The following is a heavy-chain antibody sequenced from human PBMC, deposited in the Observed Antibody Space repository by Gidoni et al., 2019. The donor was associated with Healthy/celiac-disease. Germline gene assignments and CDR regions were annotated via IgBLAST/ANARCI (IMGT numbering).Heavy chain of an antibody. D-gene: IGHD6-19*01. CDR2: ISAYNGNT. V-gene: IGHV1-18*01. Sequence: QVQLVQSGAEVKKPGASVKVSCKASGYTFTSYGISWVRQAPGQGLEWMGWISAYNGNTNYAQKLQGRVTMTTDTSTSTAYMELRSLRSDDTAVYYCARADFPGIAVAGPDYYYYGMDVWGQGTTVTVSS. CDR1: GYTFTSYG. CDR3: ARADFPGIAVAGPDYYYYGMDV. J-gene: IGHJ6*02.